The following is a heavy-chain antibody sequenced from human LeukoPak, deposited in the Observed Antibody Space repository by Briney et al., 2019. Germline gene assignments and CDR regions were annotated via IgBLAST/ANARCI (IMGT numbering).Heavy chain of an antibody. V-gene: IGHV1-46*01. J-gene: IGHJ6*02. CDR1: EYSFISYY. Sequence: GASVKVSCKASEYSFISYYIHWVRQAPGQGLEWMGIINPRAGSTSYAQKFQDRVTMTRDTSTSTVYMELSSLRFEDTAVYYCARDWGIEGRDIPVAGRSDYYFGLDVWGPGTTVTVSS. D-gene: IGHD6-19*01. CDR2: INPRAGST. CDR3: ARDWGIEGRDIPVAGRSDYYFGLDV.